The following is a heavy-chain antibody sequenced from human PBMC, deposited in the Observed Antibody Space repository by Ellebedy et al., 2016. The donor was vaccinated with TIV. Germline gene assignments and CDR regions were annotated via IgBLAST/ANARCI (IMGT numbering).Heavy chain of an antibody. CDR2: IYYSGST. CDR3: ARNRIAAANWFDP. J-gene: IGHJ5*02. D-gene: IGHD6-13*01. V-gene: IGHV4-31*03. CDR1: GGSISSGGYY. Sequence: MPSETLSLTCTVSGGSISSGGYYWSWIRQHPGKGLEWIGYIYYSGSTYCNPSLKSRVTISVDTSKNQFSLKLSSVTAADTAVYYCARNRIAAANWFDPWGQGTLVTVSS.